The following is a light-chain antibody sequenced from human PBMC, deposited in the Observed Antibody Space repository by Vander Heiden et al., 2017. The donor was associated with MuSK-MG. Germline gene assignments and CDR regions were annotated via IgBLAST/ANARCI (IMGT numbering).Light chain of an antibody. CDR1: QNLLYSSNNKNY. J-gene: IGKJ3*01. Sequence: DIVMTQFPDSLAVSLGERATIDCKSSQNLLYSSNNKNYLAWYQQKPGQPPRLLMYWASTRESGVPDRFNGSGSGTDFTLTISRLQAEDVAVYYCQQEDCTPLTFGHGTKVHVK. CDR3: QQEDCTPLT. CDR2: WAS. V-gene: IGKV4-1*01.